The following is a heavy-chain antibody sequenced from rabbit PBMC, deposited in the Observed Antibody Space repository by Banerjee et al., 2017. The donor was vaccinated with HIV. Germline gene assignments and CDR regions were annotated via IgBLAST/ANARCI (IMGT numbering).Heavy chain of an antibody. CDR1: GFSFSSTYY. CDR3: ARWAYLSGNGLDL. Sequence: QEQLVESGGGLVQPEGSLTLTCTASGFSFSSTYYMCWVRQAPGKGLEWIGCINTSSGNTVYASWAKGRFTISKTSSTTVTLQMTSLTAADTATYFCARWAYLSGNGLDLWGPGTLVTVS. J-gene: IGHJ6*01. V-gene: IGHV1S45*01. CDR2: INTSSGNT. D-gene: IGHD1-1*01.